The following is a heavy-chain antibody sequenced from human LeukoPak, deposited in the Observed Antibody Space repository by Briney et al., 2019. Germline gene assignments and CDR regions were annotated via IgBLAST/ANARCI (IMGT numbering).Heavy chain of an antibody. CDR1: GFTFSSYW. Sequence: GGSLRLSCAASGFTFSSYWMRWVRQAPGKGLVWVSRITNDGSSTGDADSVKGRFTISRDNAKNTLYLQMNSLRVEDTAVYYCARDLGDGTPFDYWGQGTLVTVSS. CDR3: ARDLGDGTPFDY. D-gene: IGHD1-7*01. J-gene: IGHJ4*02. CDR2: ITNDGSST. V-gene: IGHV3-74*01.